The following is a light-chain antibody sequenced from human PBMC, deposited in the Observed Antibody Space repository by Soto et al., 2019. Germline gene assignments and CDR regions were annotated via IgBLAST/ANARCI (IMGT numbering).Light chain of an antibody. Sequence: DIQMTQSPSSLSASVGDRVIITCRASQTIGRNLNWYRQQPGKAPKLVIYSASTLQSGVPSRFGGSGSGTDFTLTISSLQAEDFATYYCQESYRTPWTFGQGTKVEI. J-gene: IGKJ1*01. V-gene: IGKV1-39*01. CDR3: QESYRTPWT. CDR1: QTIGRN. CDR2: SAS.